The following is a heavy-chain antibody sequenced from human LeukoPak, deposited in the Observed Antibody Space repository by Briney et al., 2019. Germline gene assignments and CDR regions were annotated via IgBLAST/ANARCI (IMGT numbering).Heavy chain of an antibody. V-gene: IGHV4-59*11. D-gene: IGHD6-13*01. CDR1: GGSISSHY. CDR3: ARVVYSSSWYGGWGFDY. J-gene: IGHJ4*02. CDR2: IYYSGST. Sequence: SETLSLTCTVSGGSISSHYWSWIRQPPGKGLEWIGYIYYSGSTNYNPSLKSRVTISVDTSKNQFSLKLSSVTAADTAVYYCARVVYSSSWYGGWGFDYWGQGTLGTVSS.